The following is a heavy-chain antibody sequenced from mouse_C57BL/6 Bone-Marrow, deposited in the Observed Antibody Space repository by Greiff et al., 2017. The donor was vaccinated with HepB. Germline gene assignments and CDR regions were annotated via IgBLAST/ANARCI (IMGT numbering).Heavy chain of an antibody. J-gene: IGHJ2*01. CDR2: IDPENGDT. D-gene: IGHD2-4*01. CDR3: TTSYDYEG. Sequence: VQLQQSGAELVRPGASVKLSCTASGFNIKDDYMHWVKQRPEQGLEWIGWIDPENGDTEYASKFQGKATITADTSSNTAYLQLSSLTSEDTAVYYCTTSYDYEGWGQGTTLTVSS. V-gene: IGHV14-4*01. CDR1: GFNIKDDY.